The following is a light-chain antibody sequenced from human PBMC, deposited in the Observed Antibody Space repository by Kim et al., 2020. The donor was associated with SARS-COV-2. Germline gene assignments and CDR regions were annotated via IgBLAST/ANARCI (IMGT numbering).Light chain of an antibody. CDR3: SPYTSSSTRV. CDR2: DDS. V-gene: IGLV2-14*03. Sequence: SITISCSGTSSDAGGDNYVPWYQQHPSKAPKLMIYDDSNRPSGVSHRCSGSKSGNTASLTISGLQAEDEADYYCSPYTSSSTRVFGGGTQLTVL. CDR1: SSDAGGDNY. J-gene: IGLJ3*02.